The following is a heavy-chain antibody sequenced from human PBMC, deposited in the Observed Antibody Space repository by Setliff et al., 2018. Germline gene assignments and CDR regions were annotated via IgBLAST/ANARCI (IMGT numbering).Heavy chain of an antibody. Sequence: SETLSLTCTVSGGSISSYYWSWIRQPPWKGLEWIGYIYTSGSTNYNPSLKSRVTISVDTSQNQFSLKLSSVTAADTAAYYCASHPRVTIFGVVAFDYRGQGILVTVSS. J-gene: IGHJ4*02. D-gene: IGHD3-3*01. CDR3: ASHPRVTIFGVVAFDY. CDR1: GGSISSYY. CDR2: IYTSGST. V-gene: IGHV4-4*08.